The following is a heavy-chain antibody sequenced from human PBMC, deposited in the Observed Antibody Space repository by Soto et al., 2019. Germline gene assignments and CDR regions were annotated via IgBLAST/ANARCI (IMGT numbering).Heavy chain of an antibody. D-gene: IGHD3-10*01. V-gene: IGHV3-33*01. CDR1: GFTFSSYG. CDR3: ARDRITMVRGTNYYYYGMDV. Sequence: GGSLRLSCAASGFTFSSYGMHWVRQAPGKGLEWVAVIWYDGSNKYYADSVKGRFTISRDNSKNTLYLQMNSLRAEDTAVYYCARDRITMVRGTNYYYYGMDVWGQGTTVTVSS. CDR2: IWYDGSNK. J-gene: IGHJ6*02.